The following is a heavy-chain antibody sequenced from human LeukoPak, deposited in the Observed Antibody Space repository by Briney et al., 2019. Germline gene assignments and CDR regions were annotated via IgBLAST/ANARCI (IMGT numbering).Heavy chain of an antibody. CDR3: ARGAGYNYPYYFDY. Sequence: GWSLRLSCAASGLTFSSHWMHWVRQAPGKGLEWVSVIYGGGNIYYADSVKGRFTISRDNSKNTLYLQMNSLRAEDTAVYYCARGAGYNYPYYFDYWGQGTLVTVSS. V-gene: IGHV3-53*01. D-gene: IGHD5-24*01. J-gene: IGHJ4*02. CDR1: GLTFSSHW. CDR2: IYGGGNI.